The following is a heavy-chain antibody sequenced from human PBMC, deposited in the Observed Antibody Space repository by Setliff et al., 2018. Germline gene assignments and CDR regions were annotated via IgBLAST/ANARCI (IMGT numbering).Heavy chain of an antibody. CDR1: GGSISSSSYY. J-gene: IGHJ6*02. CDR3: AREVTGSSSWYGNYYYYYGMDV. V-gene: IGHV4-39*07. Sequence: SETLSLTCTVSGGSISSSSYYWGWIRQPPGKGLEWIGSIYYSGSTYYNPSLKSRVTISVDTSKNQFSLKLSSVTAADTAVYYCAREVTGSSSWYGNYYYYYGMDVWGQGTTVTVSS. D-gene: IGHD6-13*01. CDR2: IYYSGST.